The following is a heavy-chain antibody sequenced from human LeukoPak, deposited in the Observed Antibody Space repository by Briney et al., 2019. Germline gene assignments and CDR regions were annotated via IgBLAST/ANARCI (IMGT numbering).Heavy chain of an antibody. CDR1: GFTFSSYA. CDR2: ISGSGSST. D-gene: IGHD5-24*01. Sequence: GGSLRLSCAASGFTFSSYAMSWVRQAPGKGLEWVSAISGSGSSTYYADSVEGRFTISRDNSKNTLYLQMNSLRAEDTAVYNCAKAMAKITAHFDYWGQGTLVTVSS. J-gene: IGHJ4*02. V-gene: IGHV3-23*01. CDR3: AKAMAKITAHFDY.